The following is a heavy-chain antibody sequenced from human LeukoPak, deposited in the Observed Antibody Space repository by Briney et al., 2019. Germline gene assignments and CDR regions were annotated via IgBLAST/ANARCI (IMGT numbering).Heavy chain of an antibody. J-gene: IGHJ4*02. CDR2: IYYSGST. Sequence: SETLSLTCPVSGGSVSSSRYYWSWIRQPPGKGLEWIGYIYYSGSTNYNPSLKSRVTISVDTSKNQFSLTLSSVTAADTAVYYCARGVYSGYSYYFDYWGQGTLVTVSS. CDR3: ARGVYSGYSYYFDY. D-gene: IGHD5-12*01. CDR1: GGSVSSSRYY. V-gene: IGHV4-61*01.